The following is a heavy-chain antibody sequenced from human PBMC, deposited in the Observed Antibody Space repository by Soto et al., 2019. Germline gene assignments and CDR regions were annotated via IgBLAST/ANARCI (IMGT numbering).Heavy chain of an antibody. V-gene: IGHV3-74*01. D-gene: IGHD3-10*01. Sequence: GGSLRLSCAASGFIFKMYWMHWVRQSPGKGLVWISRIYNDGTYSDYADSVRGRFTISRDDVNDTLYLQMNNLRAEDSGLYYCTRGPRPISTGTGAYWGQGTQVTVSS. CDR1: GFIFKMYW. CDR3: TRGPRPISTGTGAY. CDR2: IYNDGTYS. J-gene: IGHJ4*02.